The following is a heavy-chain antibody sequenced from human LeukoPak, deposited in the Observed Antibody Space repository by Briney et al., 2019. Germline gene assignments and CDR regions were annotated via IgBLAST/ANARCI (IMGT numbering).Heavy chain of an antibody. CDR3: AKVTYDSSGYYYPSLYFDY. D-gene: IGHD3-22*01. CDR2: ISGSGGST. CDR1: GFTFSSYA. J-gene: IGHJ4*02. V-gene: IGHV3-23*01. Sequence: PGGSLRLSCAASGFTFSSYAMSWVRQAPGKGLEWVSAISGSGGSTYYADSVKGRFTISRDNSKNTLYLQMNSLRAEDTAVYYCAKVTYDSSGYYYPSLYFDYWGQGTLVTVSS.